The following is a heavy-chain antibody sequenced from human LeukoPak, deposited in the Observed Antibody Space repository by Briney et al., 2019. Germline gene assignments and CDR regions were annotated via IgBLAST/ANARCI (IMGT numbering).Heavy chain of an antibody. D-gene: IGHD6-13*01. V-gene: IGHV5-51*01. CDR3: ARTPSSSWYHGHGYYFDY. Sequence: GESLKISCKGSGYSFTSYWIGWVRQMPGKGLEWMGIIYPGDSDTRYSPSFQGQVTISADKSISTAYLQWSSLKASDTAMYYCARTPSSSWYHGHGYYFDYWGQGTLDTVSS. CDR1: GYSFTSYW. J-gene: IGHJ4*02. CDR2: IYPGDSDT.